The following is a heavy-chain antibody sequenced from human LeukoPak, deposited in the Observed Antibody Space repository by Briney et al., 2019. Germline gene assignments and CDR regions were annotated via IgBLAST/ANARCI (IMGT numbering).Heavy chain of an antibody. J-gene: IGHJ4*02. CDR3: AGDGSATNWFFY. CDR2: RSSSGTT. CDR1: VGSICSSRSC. D-gene: IGHD1-1*01. V-gene: IGHV4-39*07. Sequence: SETLSLTCTVSVGSICSSRSCWGWIRQSPGKGLEWIGSRSSSGTTYYNPSLKNRDTMSLDTPNNQFSLRLISLTAADTAVYYCAGDGSATNWFFYWGQGTLVTVSS.